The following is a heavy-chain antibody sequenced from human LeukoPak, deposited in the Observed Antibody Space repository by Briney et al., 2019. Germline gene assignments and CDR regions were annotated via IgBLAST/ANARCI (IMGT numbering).Heavy chain of an antibody. CDR3: ARVGRVLRYFDP. V-gene: IGHV1-2*02. J-gene: IGHJ5*02. CDR1: GYTFTGYY. D-gene: IGHD3-9*01. Sequence: ASVTVSCKASGYTFTGYYMHWVRQAPGQGLEWMGWINPNSGGTNYAQKFQGRVTTTRDTSISTAYMELSRLRSDDTAVYYCARVGRVLRYFDPWGQGTLVTVSS. CDR2: INPNSGGT.